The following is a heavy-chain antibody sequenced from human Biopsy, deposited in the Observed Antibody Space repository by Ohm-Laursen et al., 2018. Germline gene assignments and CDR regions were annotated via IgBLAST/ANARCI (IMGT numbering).Heavy chain of an antibody. V-gene: IGHV3-9*01. J-gene: IGHJ6*02. D-gene: IGHD2-21*01. Sequence: SLRLSCSASGFRFDDYAMHWVRQAPGKGLEWVSSISWNGGSSGYADSVKGRFTISRDNARKSLYLQMNSLRPEDTALYYCAKDISIGGFAISYYYGMDVWGQGTTVTVSS. CDR2: ISWNGGSS. CDR3: AKDISIGGFAISYYYGMDV. CDR1: GFRFDDYA.